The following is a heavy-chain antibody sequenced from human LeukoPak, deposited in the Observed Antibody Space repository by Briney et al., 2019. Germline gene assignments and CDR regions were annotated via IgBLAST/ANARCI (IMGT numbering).Heavy chain of an antibody. V-gene: IGHV4-39*07. CDR3: ARPYSGSRAGFDP. J-gene: IGHJ5*02. D-gene: IGHD1-26*01. CDR1: GGSISSSSYY. CDR2: IYHSGST. Sequence: SETLSLTCRVSGGSISSSSYYWGWLRQPPGKGLEWIGSIYHSGSTYYNPSLKSRVTISVDTSKNQFSLKLSSVTAADTAVYYCARPYSGSRAGFDPWGQGTLVTVSS.